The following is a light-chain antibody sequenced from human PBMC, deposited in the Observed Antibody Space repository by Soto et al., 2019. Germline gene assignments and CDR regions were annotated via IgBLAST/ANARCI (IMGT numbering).Light chain of an antibody. CDR1: QSISSY. V-gene: IGKV1-39*01. Sequence: DIQMTQSPSSLSASVGDRVTITCRASQSISSYLNWYQQKPRKAPELLIYDASSLKSGVPSRFSGSGSGTEFTLTISDLQPGDFATYFCQQYNTYVFGQGTKVDIK. CDR3: QQYNTYV. CDR2: DAS. J-gene: IGKJ1*01.